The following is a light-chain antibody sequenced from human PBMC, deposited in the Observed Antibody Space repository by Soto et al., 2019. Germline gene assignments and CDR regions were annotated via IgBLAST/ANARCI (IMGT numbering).Light chain of an antibody. CDR3: QYYGGYYGSSPRYT. V-gene: IGKV3-20*01. J-gene: IGKJ2*01. Sequence: EIVLTQSPAILSLSPGERATLSCRASQSVSSNYLAWYQQRPGQAPRLLMYGAFIRATGIPDRISGSGSGTDFTVTISRLEPEDFAVYYCQYYGGYYGSSPRYTFGQGTKVDIK. CDR2: GAF. CDR1: QSVSSNY.